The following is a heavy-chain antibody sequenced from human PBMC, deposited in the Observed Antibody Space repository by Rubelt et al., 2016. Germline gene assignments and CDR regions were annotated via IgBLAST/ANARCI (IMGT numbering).Heavy chain of an antibody. Sequence: QLQLQESGPGLVKPSETLSLTCTVSGGSISSSSYYWGWIRQPPGKGLEWIGSIYYSGSTYYNPSLKSRVTISVDTSKNQFSLKLSSVTAADTAVHYCARDPRAGTTSFDYWGQGTLVTVSS. V-gene: IGHV4-39*07. CDR2: IYYSGST. J-gene: IGHJ4*02. D-gene: IGHD1-7*01. CDR1: GGSISSSSYY. CDR3: ARDPRAGTTSFDY.